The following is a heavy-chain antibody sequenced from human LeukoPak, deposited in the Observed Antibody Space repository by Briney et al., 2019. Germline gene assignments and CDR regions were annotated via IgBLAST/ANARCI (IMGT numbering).Heavy chain of an antibody. V-gene: IGHV3-21*01. J-gene: IGHJ6*03. CDR1: GFTFSSYS. D-gene: IGHD3-3*01. Sequence: PGGSLRLSCAASGFTFSSYSMNWVRQAPGKGLEWVSSISSSSSYIYYADSVKGRFTISRDNAKNSLYLQMNSLRAEDTAVYYCARMAVAPLERITIFGVVRRGHYYYMDVWGKGTTVTVSS. CDR3: ARMAVAPLERITIFGVVRRGHYYYMDV. CDR2: ISSSSSYI.